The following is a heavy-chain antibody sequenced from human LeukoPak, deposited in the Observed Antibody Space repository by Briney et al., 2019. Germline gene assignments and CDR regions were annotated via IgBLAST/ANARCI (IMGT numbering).Heavy chain of an antibody. J-gene: IGHJ4*02. CDR1: GFTFDDYA. Sequence: GGSLRLSCAASGFTFDDYAMHWVRQAPGKGLEWVSGISWNSGSIGYADSVKGRFTTSRDNAKNSLYLQMNSLRAEDTALYYCAKDIDFWSGYYDYWGKGTLVTVSS. V-gene: IGHV3-9*01. CDR3: AKDIDFWSGYYDY. CDR2: ISWNSGSI. D-gene: IGHD3-3*01.